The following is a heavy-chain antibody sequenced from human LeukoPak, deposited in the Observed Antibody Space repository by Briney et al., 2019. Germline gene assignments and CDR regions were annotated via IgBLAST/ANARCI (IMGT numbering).Heavy chain of an antibody. Sequence: GGSLRLSCAASGFTFSSYGMHWVRQAPGKGLEWVAVISYDGSNKYYADSVKGRFTISRDNSKNTLYLQMNSLRAEDTAVYYCAREMAMRSFDYWGQGTLVTVSS. D-gene: IGHD5-24*01. CDR1: GFTFSSYG. J-gene: IGHJ4*02. CDR2: ISYDGSNK. V-gene: IGHV3-30*19. CDR3: AREMAMRSFDY.